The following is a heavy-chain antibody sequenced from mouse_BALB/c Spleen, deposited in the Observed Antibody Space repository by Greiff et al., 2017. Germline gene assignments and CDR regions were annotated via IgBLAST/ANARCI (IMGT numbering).Heavy chain of an antibody. D-gene: IGHD1-1*02. J-gene: IGHJ2*01. Sequence: EVNVVESGGGLVKPGGSLKLSCAASGFAFSSYDMSWVRQTPEKRLEWVAYISSGGGSTYYPDTVKGRFTISRDNAKNTLYLQMSSLKSEDTAMYYCARHVGVDDYWGQGTTLTVSS. V-gene: IGHV5-12-1*01. CDR1: GFAFSSYD. CDR3: ARHVGVDDY. CDR2: ISSGGGST.